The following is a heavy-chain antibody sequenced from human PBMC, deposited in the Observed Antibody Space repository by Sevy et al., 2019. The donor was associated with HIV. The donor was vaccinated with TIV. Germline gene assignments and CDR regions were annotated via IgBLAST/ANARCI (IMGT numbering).Heavy chain of an antibody. Sequence: SETLSLTCTVSGGSISSYYWSWIRQPPGKGLEWIGYIYYSGSTNYNPSLKSRVTISVDTSKNQFSLKLSSVTAADTAVYYYARGGRGFGELFGYYYYYMDVWGKGTTVTVSS. D-gene: IGHD3-10*01. CDR1: GGSISSYY. J-gene: IGHJ6*03. V-gene: IGHV4-59*01. CDR2: IYYSGST. CDR3: ARGGRGFGELFGYYYYYMDV.